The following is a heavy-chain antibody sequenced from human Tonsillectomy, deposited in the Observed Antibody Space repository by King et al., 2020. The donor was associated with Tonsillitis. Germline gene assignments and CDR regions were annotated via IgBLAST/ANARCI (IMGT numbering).Heavy chain of an antibody. CDR1: GYSFTSYW. D-gene: IGHD1-26*01. CDR2: IYPGDSDT. CDR3: ARGAESGSSEPDAFDI. J-gene: IGHJ3*02. Sequence: VQLVESGAEVKKPGESLKISCKGSGYSFTSYWIGWVRQMPGKGLEWMGIIYPGDSDTRYSPSFQGQVTISADKSISTAYLQWSSLKASDTATYYCARGAESGSSEPDAFDIWGQGTMVTVSS. V-gene: IGHV5-51*03.